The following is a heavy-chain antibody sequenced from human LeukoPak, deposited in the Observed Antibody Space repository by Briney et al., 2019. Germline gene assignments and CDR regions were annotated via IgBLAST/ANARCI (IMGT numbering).Heavy chain of an antibody. CDR2: IYYSGT. J-gene: IGHJ6*03. Sequence: SQTLSLTCTVSGGSISSGGYYWTWIRQHPGKGLEWIGYIYYSGTYYNPSLKSRVSISEDTSKNQFSLKLTSVTAADTAVYYCAGDVGCSDTTCFYYMDVWGKGTTVTVSS. V-gene: IGHV4-31*03. CDR3: AGDVGCSDTTCFYYMDV. D-gene: IGHD2-2*01. CDR1: GGSISSGGYY.